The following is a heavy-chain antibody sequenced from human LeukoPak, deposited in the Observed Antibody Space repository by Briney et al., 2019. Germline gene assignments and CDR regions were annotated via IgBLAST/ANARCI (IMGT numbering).Heavy chain of an antibody. J-gene: IGHJ6*03. CDR3: AKEGGATLYYYYYMDV. CDR2: IGYDGSNK. D-gene: IGHD1-26*01. CDR1: GFTFSSYG. Sequence: GGSLRLSCAASGFTFSSYGMHWVRQATGKGLEWVAFIGYDGSNKYYADSVKGRFTISRDNSKNTLYLQMNSLRAEYTAVYYCAKEGGATLYYYYYMDVWGKGTTVTVSS. V-gene: IGHV3-30*02.